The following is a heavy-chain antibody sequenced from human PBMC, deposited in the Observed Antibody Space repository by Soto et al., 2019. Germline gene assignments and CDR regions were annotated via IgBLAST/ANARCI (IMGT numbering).Heavy chain of an antibody. CDR3: AREGYYDFWSGYYNRGLDY. CDR2: INPSGGST. J-gene: IGHJ4*02. CDR1: GYTFTSYY. Sequence: ASVKVSCKASGYTFTSYYMHWVRQAPGQGLEWMGIINPSGGSTSYAQKFQGRVTMTRDTSTSTVYMELSSLRSEDTAVYYCAREGYYDFWSGYYNRGLDYWGQGTLVTVSS. V-gene: IGHV1-46*03. D-gene: IGHD3-3*01.